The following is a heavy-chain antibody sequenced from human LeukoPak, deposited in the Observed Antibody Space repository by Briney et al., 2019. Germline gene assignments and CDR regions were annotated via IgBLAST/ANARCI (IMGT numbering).Heavy chain of an antibody. Sequence: GGSLRLSCAASGFTFSSYWMHWVRQAPGKGLVWVSRINSDGSSTTYADSVKGRFTISRDNAKNTLYLQMNSLRVEDTAVYYCARDPYDFWSGFDYWGQGTLVTVPS. CDR2: INSDGSST. V-gene: IGHV3-74*01. D-gene: IGHD3-3*01. CDR3: ARDPYDFWSGFDY. J-gene: IGHJ4*02. CDR1: GFTFSSYW.